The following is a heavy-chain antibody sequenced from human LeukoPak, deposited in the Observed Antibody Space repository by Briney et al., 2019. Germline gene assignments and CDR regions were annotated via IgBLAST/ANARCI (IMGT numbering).Heavy chain of an antibody. CDR3: ARNTMVSETIDY. CDR1: GGSFSGYY. J-gene: IGHJ4*02. CDR2: INHSGST. Sequence: ETLSLTCAVYGGSFSGYYWNWIRQPPGKGLEWIGEINHSGSTNYNPSLKGRVTISVDTSKNQFSLKLSSVTAADTAVYYCARNTMVSETIDYWGQGTLVTVSS. D-gene: IGHD3-10*01. V-gene: IGHV4-34*01.